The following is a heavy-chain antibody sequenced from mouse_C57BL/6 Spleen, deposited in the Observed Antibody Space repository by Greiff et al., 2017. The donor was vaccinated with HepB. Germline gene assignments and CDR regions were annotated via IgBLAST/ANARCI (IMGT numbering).Heavy chain of an antibody. V-gene: IGHV10-1*01. CDR3: VREGIYYYGSSPWYFDV. J-gene: IGHJ1*03. D-gene: IGHD1-1*01. CDR1: GFSFNTYA. Sequence: EVKLMESGGGLVQPKGSLKLSCAASGFSFNTYAMNWVRQAPGKGLEWVARIRSKSNNYATYYADSVKDRFTISRDDSESMLYLQMNNLKTEDTAMYYCVREGIYYYGSSPWYFDVWGTGTTVTVSS. CDR2: IRSKSNNYAT.